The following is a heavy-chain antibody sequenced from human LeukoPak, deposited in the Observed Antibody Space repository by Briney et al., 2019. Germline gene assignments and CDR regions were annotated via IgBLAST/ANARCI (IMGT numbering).Heavy chain of an antibody. D-gene: IGHD6-13*01. Sequence: SETLSLTCAVFGGSFSSYYWNWIRQPPGKGLEWIGEINHSGSTNYNPSLKSRVTISVDTSKNQFSLKLSSVTAADTAVYYCARRGILGLYYWGQVTLVTVSS. J-gene: IGHJ4*02. CDR3: ARRGILGLYY. CDR1: GGSFSSYY. CDR2: INHSGST. V-gene: IGHV4-34*01.